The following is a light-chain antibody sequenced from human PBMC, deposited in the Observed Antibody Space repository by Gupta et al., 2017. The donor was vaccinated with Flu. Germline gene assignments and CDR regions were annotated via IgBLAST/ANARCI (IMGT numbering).Light chain of an antibody. CDR1: NIGSES. Sequence: SYVLTQPPSVSVAPGQTARITCGGNNIGSESVHWYQQKPGQAPVLVVYDDSDRPSGIPERFSGSNSGNTATLTISRVEAGDEADYYCQVWDSSGDHYVFGTGTKVTVL. J-gene: IGLJ1*01. CDR2: DDS. CDR3: QVWDSSGDHYV. V-gene: IGLV3-21*02.